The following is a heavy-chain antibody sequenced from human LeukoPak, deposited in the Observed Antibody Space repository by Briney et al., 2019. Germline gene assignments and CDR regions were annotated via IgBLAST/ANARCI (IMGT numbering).Heavy chain of an antibody. V-gene: IGHV4-4*07. Sequence: SETLSLTCTVSGGSISSYYWSWIRQPAGKGLEWIGRIYTSGITNYNPSLKSRVTMSVDTSKNQFSLKLSSVTAADTAVYYCARGGYYYDSSGYPFDYWGQGTLVTVSS. CDR2: IYTSGIT. J-gene: IGHJ4*02. D-gene: IGHD3-22*01. CDR3: ARGGYYYDSSGYPFDY. CDR1: GGSISSYY.